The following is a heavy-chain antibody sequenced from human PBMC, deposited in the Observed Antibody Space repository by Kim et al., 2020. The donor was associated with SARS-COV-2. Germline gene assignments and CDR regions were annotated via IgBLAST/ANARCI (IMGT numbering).Heavy chain of an antibody. Sequence: GGSLRLSCAVSGIPFSNAWFTWVRQSPGKGLEWVGCIKRKTDGGTADLAAHVKGRSAISRDDSTNTLSLLMNNVETVGSAVYYCTTVSMRWGQRTVVTVSS. CDR1: GIPFSNAW. D-gene: IGHD2-2*01. CDR3: TTVSMR. J-gene: IGHJ1*01. CDR2: IKRKTDGGTA. V-gene: IGHV3-15*01.